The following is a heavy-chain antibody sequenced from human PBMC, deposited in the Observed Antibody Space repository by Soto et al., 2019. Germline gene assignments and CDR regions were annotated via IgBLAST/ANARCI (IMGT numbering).Heavy chain of an antibody. CDR1: GFIFNNNW. J-gene: IGHJ3*02. CDR3: ATDGAATIIFDM. Sequence: EVRLVESGGGLVQLGGSLRLSCAASGFIFNNNWMHWVRQAPGKGLVWVSRINSDGSSTNYADSVKGRFTISRDNAKNTLYLQMNSLRAEDTAVYYCATDGAATIIFDMWGQGTVVTV. D-gene: IGHD5-12*01. CDR2: INSDGSST. V-gene: IGHV3-74*01.